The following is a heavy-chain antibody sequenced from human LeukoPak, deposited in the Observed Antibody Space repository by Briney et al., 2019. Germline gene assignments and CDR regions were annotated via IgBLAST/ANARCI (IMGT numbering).Heavy chain of an antibody. CDR2: INRHGNEV. CDR3: ARVGTWELQRVFDY. V-gene: IGHV3-7*01. Sequence: GGSLRLSCAASGFMFSDYWMTWVRQVPRTGLEWVANINRHGNEVHYVDSVKGRFTISRDNAKNSLYLQPDSLRVEDTAVYYCARVGTWELQRVFDYWGQGTLVTVSS. J-gene: IGHJ4*02. CDR1: GFMFSDYW. D-gene: IGHD1-1*01.